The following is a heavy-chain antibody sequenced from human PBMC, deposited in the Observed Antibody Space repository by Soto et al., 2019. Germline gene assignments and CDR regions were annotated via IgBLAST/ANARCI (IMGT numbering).Heavy chain of an antibody. J-gene: IGHJ5*02. D-gene: IGHD2-15*01. Sequence: SQTLSLTCAISGDSVSSNSAAWNWIRQSPSRGLEWLGRTYYRSKWYNDNTVSVKSRITINPDTSKKKNSLQLKSVTPEDTAVYYCARGRPRGARRGGYCSGGSCYGWFDPWGQGTLVTVSS. CDR3: ARGRPRGARRGGYCSGGSCYGWFDP. CDR1: GDSVSSNSAA. V-gene: IGHV6-1*01. CDR2: TYYRSKWYN.